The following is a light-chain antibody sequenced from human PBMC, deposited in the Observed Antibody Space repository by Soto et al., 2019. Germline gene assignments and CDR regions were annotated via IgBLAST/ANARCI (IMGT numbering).Light chain of an antibody. CDR2: VNRDGSH. Sequence: QSVLTQSPSASASLGASVKLTCTLSSGPNSYAIAWHQQQPEKGPRYLMKVNRDGSHSKGDGIPDRFSGSSSGAERYLTISSLQSEDEADYYCQTWSTDIRVFGGGTKLTVL. V-gene: IGLV4-69*01. CDR3: QTWSTDIRV. CDR1: SGPNSYA. J-gene: IGLJ3*02.